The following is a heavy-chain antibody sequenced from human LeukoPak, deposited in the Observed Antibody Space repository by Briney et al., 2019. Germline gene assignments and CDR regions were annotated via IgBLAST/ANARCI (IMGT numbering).Heavy chain of an antibody. CDR1: RYTLTELS. CDR2: FDPEDGET. V-gene: IGHV1-24*01. CDR3: ATGWTRAFGYKSFDY. J-gene: IGHJ4*02. D-gene: IGHD5-24*01. Sequence: ASVKVSCKVSRYTLTELSMHWVRQAPGKGLEWMGGFDPEDGETIYAQKFQGRVTMTEDTSTDTAYMELSSLRSEDTAVYYCATGWTRAFGYKSFDYWGQGTLVTVSS.